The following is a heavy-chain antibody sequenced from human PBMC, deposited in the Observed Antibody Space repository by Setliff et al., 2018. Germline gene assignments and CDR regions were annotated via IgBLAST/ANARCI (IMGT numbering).Heavy chain of an antibody. Sequence: ASVKVSCKASGYTFSRYGISWVRQAPGQGLEWMTMIIPSTGNTNYAQKFQGRVTMTADTSTNTVYMDLSSLGSEDTAVYYCVRERRGGHFDYWGQGTLVTVSS. J-gene: IGHJ4*02. CDR1: GYTFSRYG. CDR2: IIPSTGNT. V-gene: IGHV1-18*01. CDR3: VRERRGGHFDY.